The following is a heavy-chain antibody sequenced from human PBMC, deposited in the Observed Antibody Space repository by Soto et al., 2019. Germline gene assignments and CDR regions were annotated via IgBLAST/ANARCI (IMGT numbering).Heavy chain of an antibody. Sequence: SETLSLTCSVSGGSINSYYWSWIRQPPGKGLEYIGYIYYGGSTNYNPSLKSRVTISIDTSKNQFSLKLSSVTAADTAVYYCARRRFCCRGSAACGLGTLALVS. CDR1: GGSINSYY. D-gene: IGHD3-10*01. CDR2: IYYGGST. CDR3: ARRRFCCRGSAA. V-gene: IGHV4-59*08. J-gene: IGHJ5*02.